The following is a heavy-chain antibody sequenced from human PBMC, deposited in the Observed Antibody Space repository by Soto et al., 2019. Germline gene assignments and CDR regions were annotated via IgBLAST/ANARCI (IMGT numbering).Heavy chain of an antibody. CDR3: ARAAYCSGGSCLYYYYYGMDV. CDR1: GGSFSGYY. CDR2: INHSGST. J-gene: IGHJ6*02. V-gene: IGHV4-34*01. Sequence: SETLSLTCAVYGGSFSGYYWSWIRQPPGKGLEWIGEINHSGSTNYNPSLKSRVTISVDTSKNQFSLKLSSVTAADTAVYYCARAAYCSGGSCLYYYYYGMDVWGQGTTVTAP. D-gene: IGHD2-15*01.